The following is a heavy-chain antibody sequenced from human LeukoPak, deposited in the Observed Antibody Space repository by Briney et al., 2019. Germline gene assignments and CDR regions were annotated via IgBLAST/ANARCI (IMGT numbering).Heavy chain of an antibody. Sequence: GASVKVSCKASGGTFSSYAISWVRQAPGQGLEWMGRIIPILGIANYAQKFQGRVTITADKSTSTAYMELSSLRSEDTAVYYCARDLRCGSGNYKGYLDYWGQGTLATVSS. D-gene: IGHD3-10*01. CDR1: GGTFSSYA. J-gene: IGHJ4*02. CDR2: IIPILGIA. CDR3: ARDLRCGSGNYKGYLDY. V-gene: IGHV1-69*04.